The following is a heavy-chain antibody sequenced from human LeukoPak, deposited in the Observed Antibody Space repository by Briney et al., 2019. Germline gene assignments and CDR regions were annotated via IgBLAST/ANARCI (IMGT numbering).Heavy chain of an antibody. D-gene: IGHD6-13*01. CDR3: TRGQQLVGD. V-gene: IGHV3-74*01. CDR1: GFTFSSYW. CDR2: INPDGGST. Sequence: PGGSLRLSCAASGFTFSSYWMHWFRKAPGKGLVWVSRINPDGGSTAYADSVKGRFTISRDNAKNTLYLQMNSLRVEDTAVYYCTRGQQLVGDWGQGTLVTVSS. J-gene: IGHJ4*02.